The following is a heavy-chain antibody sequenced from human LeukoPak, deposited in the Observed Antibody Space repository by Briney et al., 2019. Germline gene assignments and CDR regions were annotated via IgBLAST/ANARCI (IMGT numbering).Heavy chain of an antibody. J-gene: IGHJ4*02. CDR3: ARGPPITIFGVVIIIPYFDY. D-gene: IGHD3-3*01. CDR1: GGSFSGYY. CDR2: INHSGST. Sequence: SETLSLTCAVYGGSFSGYYWSWIRQPPGKGLEWIGEINHSGSTNYNPSLKSRVTISVDTSKNQFSLKLSSVTAADTAVYYCARGPPITIFGVVIIIPYFDYWGQGTLVTVSS. V-gene: IGHV4-34*01.